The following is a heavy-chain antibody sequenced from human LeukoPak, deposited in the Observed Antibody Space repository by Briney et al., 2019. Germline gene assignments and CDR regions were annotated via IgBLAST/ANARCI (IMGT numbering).Heavy chain of an antibody. J-gene: IGHJ4*02. Sequence: ASVTVSRTPSVYTFTGYYMHWVRQAPGQGLAWMGWINPNSGGTNYAQKFQGRVTMTRDTSISTAYMELSRVRSDDTAVYYCARVLTVRGVITDYWGQGTLVTVSS. V-gene: IGHV1-2*02. CDR3: ARVLTVRGVITDY. D-gene: IGHD3-10*01. CDR1: VYTFTGYY. CDR2: INPNSGGT.